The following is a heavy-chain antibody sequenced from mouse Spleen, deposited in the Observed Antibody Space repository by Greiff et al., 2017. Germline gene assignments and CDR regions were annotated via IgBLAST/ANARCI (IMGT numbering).Heavy chain of an antibody. Sequence: QVQLQQPGAELVKPGASVKLSCKASGYTFTSYWMHWVKQRPGQGLEWIGMIHPNSGSTNYNEKFKSKATLTVDKSSSTAYMQLSSLTSEDSAVYYCARSDYYGSSYKMDYWGQGTSVTVSS. CDR1: GYTFTSYW. D-gene: IGHD1-1*01. J-gene: IGHJ4*01. CDR3: ARSDYYGSSYKMDY. V-gene: IGHV1-64*01. CDR2: IHPNSGST.